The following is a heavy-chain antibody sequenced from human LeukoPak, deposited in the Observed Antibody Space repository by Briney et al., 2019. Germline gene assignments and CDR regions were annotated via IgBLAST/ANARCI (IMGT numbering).Heavy chain of an antibody. J-gene: IGHJ4*02. V-gene: IGHV4-59*01. D-gene: IGHD5-24*01. CDR2: IYYSGST. Sequence: PSETLSLTCTVSGGSISSYYWSWIRQPPGTGLEWIGYIYYSGSTNYNPSLKSRVTISVDTSKNQFSLKLCSVTAADTAVYYCARGGGYNSYLDYWGQGTLVTVPS. CDR3: ARGGGYNSYLDY. CDR1: GGSISSYY.